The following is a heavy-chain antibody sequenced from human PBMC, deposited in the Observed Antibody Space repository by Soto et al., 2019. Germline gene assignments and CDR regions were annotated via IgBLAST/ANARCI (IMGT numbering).Heavy chain of an antibody. Sequence: EVQLVESGGGLVQPGGSLRLSCAASGFNFSSYWMSWVRQAPGKGLEWVANIKQDGSEKYYVDSVKGRFTISSDNAKNSLYPQMNSLRAEDTAGYYCARDTWDSGSRTAWGQGTLVTVSS. CDR3: ARDTWDSGSRTA. CDR2: IKQDGSEK. D-gene: IGHD1-26*01. J-gene: IGHJ5*02. CDR1: GFNFSSYW. V-gene: IGHV3-7*01.